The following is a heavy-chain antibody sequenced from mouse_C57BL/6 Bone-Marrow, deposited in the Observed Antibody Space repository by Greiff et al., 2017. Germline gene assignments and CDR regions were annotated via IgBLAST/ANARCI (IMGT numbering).Heavy chain of an antibody. V-gene: IGHV14-2*01. CDR3: AAYYSNDYFDY. CDR2: IDPEDGET. Sequence: VHVKQSGAELVKPGASVKLSCTASGFNIKDYYMHWVKQRTEQGLEWIGRIDPEDGETKYAPKFQGKATITADTSSNTAYLQLSSLTSEDTAVYYCAAYYSNDYFDYWGQGTTLTVSS. D-gene: IGHD2-5*01. CDR1: GFNIKDYY. J-gene: IGHJ2*01.